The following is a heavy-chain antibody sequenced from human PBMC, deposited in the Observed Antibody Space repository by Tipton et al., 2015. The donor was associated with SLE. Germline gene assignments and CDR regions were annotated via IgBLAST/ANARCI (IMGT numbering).Heavy chain of an antibody. CDR2: ISYEGRNK. J-gene: IGHJ4*02. CDR3: ASLRSYYDFWSGYYEGDGVDY. CDR1: GFTFSRYP. Sequence: SLRLSCAASGFTFSRYPMHWVRQAPGKGLEWVAVISYEGRNKYYGDSVKGRFTISRDNSKNTLYLQMYSLRVEDTAVYYCASLRSYYDFWSGYYEGDGVDYWGQGTLVTVSS. V-gene: IGHV3-30-3*01. D-gene: IGHD3-3*01.